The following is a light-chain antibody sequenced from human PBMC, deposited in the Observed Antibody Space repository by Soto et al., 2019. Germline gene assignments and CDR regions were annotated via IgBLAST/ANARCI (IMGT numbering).Light chain of an antibody. CDR3: QQYGSSIT. Sequence: EIVWTPSPGTLSLSPVEISTLSCRASQSVSSSYLAWYQQKPGQAPRLLIYGASSRATGIPDRFSGSGSGTDFTLTISRLEPEDFAVYYCQQYGSSITFGQGTRLEIK. J-gene: IGKJ5*01. CDR2: GAS. V-gene: IGKV3-20*01. CDR1: QSVSSSY.